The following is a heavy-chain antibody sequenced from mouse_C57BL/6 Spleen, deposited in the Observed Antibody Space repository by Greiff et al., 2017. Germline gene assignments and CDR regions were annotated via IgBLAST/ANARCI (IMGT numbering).Heavy chain of an antibody. CDR1: GYTFTDYE. D-gene: IGHD2-1*01. CDR3: TRRDYDGNYRFAY. V-gene: IGHV1-15*01. Sequence: QVQLQQSGAELVRPAASVTLSCKASGYTFTDYEMHWVKQTPVHGLEWIGAIDPETGGTAYYQQFKGKAILTADTSSSAAYMVLRRLTSEDSAVYYCTRRDYDGNYRFAYWGQGTLVTVSA. CDR2: IDPETGGT. J-gene: IGHJ3*01.